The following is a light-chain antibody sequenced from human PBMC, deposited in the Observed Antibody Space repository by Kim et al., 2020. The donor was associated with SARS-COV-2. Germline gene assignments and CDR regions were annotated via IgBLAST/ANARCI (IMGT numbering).Light chain of an antibody. CDR1: QSVSNY. CDR3: QQLGSSPRT. V-gene: IGKV3-20*01. J-gene: IGKJ1*01. Sequence: EIVLTQSPDTLSLSPGERATLSCRASQSVSNYLAWYQQKPGQAPRLLIFGASLRSTGIPDRFSGSGSGTDFTLTISRLEPEDSALYFCQQLGSSPRTFGQGTKVDIK. CDR2: GAS.